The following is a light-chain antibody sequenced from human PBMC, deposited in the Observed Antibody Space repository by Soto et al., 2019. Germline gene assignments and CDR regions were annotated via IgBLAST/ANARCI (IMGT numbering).Light chain of an antibody. CDR2: EVS. J-gene: IGLJ3*02. Sequence: QSALTQPASVSGSPGQSITISCTGTSIDVGGYNYVSWYQQHPGKAPKLMIYEVSNRPSGVSNRFSGSKSGNTASLTISGLQAEDEADYYCTSYVGSNIWVFGGGTKLTVL. CDR1: SIDVGGYNY. V-gene: IGLV2-14*01. CDR3: TSYVGSNIWV.